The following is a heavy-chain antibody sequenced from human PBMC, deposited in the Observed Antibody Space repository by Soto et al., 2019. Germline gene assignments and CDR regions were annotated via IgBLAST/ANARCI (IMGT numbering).Heavy chain of an antibody. Sequence: GGSMRLSCAASEFTLANAWIIWVRQAPGKGLEWVGRIKIKADGGTTDYAAPVKGRFTISRDESQNTLYLQMNSLKAEDTAVYYCTSLYYGHWGQGTLVTVSS. J-gene: IGHJ4*02. V-gene: IGHV3-15*07. CDR1: EFTLANAW. CDR2: IKIKADGGTT. CDR3: TSLYYGH. D-gene: IGHD4-17*01.